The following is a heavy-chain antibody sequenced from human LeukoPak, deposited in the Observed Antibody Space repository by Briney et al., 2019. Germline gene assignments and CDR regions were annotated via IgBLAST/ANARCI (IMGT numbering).Heavy chain of an antibody. V-gene: IGHV4-59*01. J-gene: IGHJ4*02. Sequence: SETLSLTCTVSGGSIGAYYWSWIRQPPEKGLEWIGYVTYSGTTNYNPSLKSRVAISVDTSKNQFSLKLNSVTAADTAVYYCARELAAAGFDCRGQGNLVTVSS. D-gene: IGHD6-13*01. CDR1: GGSIGAYY. CDR2: VTYSGTT. CDR3: ARELAAAGFDC.